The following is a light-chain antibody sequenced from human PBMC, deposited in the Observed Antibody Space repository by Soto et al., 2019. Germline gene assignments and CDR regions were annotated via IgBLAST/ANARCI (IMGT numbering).Light chain of an antibody. J-gene: IGLJ2*01. V-gene: IGLV4-60*03. CDR3: ETWDGNTQV. Sequence: QSVLTQSSSASASLGSSVKVTCTLSSGHSTYIIAWHQQQPGKAPRYLMKLEGSGSYNKGSGVPDRFSGSSSGADRYLTISNLQSEDEADYYCETWDGNTQVFGGETKLTVL. CDR2: LEGSGSY. CDR1: SGHSTYI.